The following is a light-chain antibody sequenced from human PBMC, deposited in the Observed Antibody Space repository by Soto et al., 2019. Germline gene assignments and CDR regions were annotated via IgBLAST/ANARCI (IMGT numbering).Light chain of an antibody. V-gene: IGLV1-44*01. CDR2: NNN. CDR1: SSNIGTNA. J-gene: IGLJ1*01. Sequence: SVLTQPPSASGTPGQRVTISCSGGSSNIGTNAVNWYQQLPGTAPKLLIYNNNPRPSGIPDRFSGSKSGDSASLTICGLQAEDEADYFCCSYAGTVAYVFGTGTKVTVL. CDR3: CSYAGTVAYV.